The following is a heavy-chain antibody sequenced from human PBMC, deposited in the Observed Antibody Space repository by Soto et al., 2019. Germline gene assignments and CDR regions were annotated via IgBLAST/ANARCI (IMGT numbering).Heavy chain of an antibody. D-gene: IGHD3-16*01. CDR2: ISYDGKQT. CDR3: ARDGWGSNWYFDL. Sequence: GGSLRLSCGAPGVTFKDYGMHWVRQAPGKGLEWVAVISYDGKQTYYADSVQGRFTISKDKSRRTLFLQMNSLRVDDTAGYYCARDGWGSNWYFDLWRRGTLVT. V-gene: IGHV3-30*03. J-gene: IGHJ2*01. CDR1: GVTFKDYG.